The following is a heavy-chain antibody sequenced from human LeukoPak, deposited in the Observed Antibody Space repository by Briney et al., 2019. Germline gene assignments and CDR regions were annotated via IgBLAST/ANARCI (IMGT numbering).Heavy chain of an antibody. CDR2: ISAYNGNT. Sequence: ASVKVSCKASGYTFTNYGISWVRQAPGQGLEWMGWISAYNGNTNYAQKLQGRVTMTTDTSTSTAYMELRSLRSDDTAVYYCARALTAVGHEYYFDYWGQGTLVTVSS. V-gene: IGHV1-18*01. J-gene: IGHJ4*02. CDR1: GYTFTNYG. CDR3: ARALTAVGHEYYFDY. D-gene: IGHD1-26*01.